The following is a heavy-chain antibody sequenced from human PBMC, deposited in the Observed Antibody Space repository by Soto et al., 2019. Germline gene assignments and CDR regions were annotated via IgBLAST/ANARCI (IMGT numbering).Heavy chain of an antibody. Sequence: GGSLRLSCAASGFTFSSYGMHWVRQAPGKGLEWVAVIWYDGSNKYYADSVKGRFTIPRDNSKNTLYLQMNSLRAEDTAVYYCARDLKSTVTKGYYYYYYGMDVWGQGTTVTVSS. CDR2: IWYDGSNK. V-gene: IGHV3-33*01. CDR1: GFTFSSYG. CDR3: ARDLKSTVTKGYYYYYYGMDV. D-gene: IGHD4-4*01. J-gene: IGHJ6*02.